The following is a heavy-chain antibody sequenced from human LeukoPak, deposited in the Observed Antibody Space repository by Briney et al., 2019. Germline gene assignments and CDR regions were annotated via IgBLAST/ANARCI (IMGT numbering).Heavy chain of an antibody. CDR3: ARRAGGYSHPYDY. V-gene: IGHV3-53*01. CDR1: GFTVSDNY. D-gene: IGHD4-23*01. J-gene: IGHJ4*02. CDR2: IYSGDTT. Sequence: PGGSLRLSCAVFGFTVSDNYMSWVRQAPGKGLGWVSLIYSGDTTLYADSVKGRFTISRDISKNTLYLQMNSLRAEDTAVYYCARRAGGYSHPYDYWGQGILVTVSS.